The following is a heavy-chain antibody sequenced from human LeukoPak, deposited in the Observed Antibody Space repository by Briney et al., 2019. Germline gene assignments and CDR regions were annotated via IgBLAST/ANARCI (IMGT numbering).Heavy chain of an antibody. V-gene: IGHV3-23*01. CDR2: ITGSGGST. Sequence: GGSLRLSCEDSGFTFRSYEMNWVRQAPGKGLEWVSGITGSGGSTYYADSVKGRFTISRDNSKNTLYLQMNSLRAEDTAIYYCARDERLLSFLKWGQGTLVTVSS. D-gene: IGHD3-3*01. CDR1: GFTFRSYE. J-gene: IGHJ4*02. CDR3: ARDERLLSFLK.